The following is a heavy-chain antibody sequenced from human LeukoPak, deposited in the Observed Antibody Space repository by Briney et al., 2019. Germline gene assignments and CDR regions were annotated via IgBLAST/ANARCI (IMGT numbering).Heavy chain of an antibody. CDR1: GFTFTSSA. D-gene: IGHD3-10*01. CDR2: IVVGSGNT. V-gene: IGHV1-58*01. J-gene: IGHJ6*02. Sequence: GASVKVSCKASGFTFTSSAVQWVRQARGQRLEWIGWIVVGSGNTNYAQKFQEGVTITRDMSTSTAYIELSSLRSEDTAVYYCAADPPASSGSYYNVYHGMDVWGQGTTVTVSS. CDR3: AADPPASSGSYYNVYHGMDV.